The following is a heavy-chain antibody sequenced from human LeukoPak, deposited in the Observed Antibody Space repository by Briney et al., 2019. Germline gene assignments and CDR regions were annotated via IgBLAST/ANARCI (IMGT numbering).Heavy chain of an antibody. Sequence: PSETLSLTCTVSGGSISSYYWSWIRQPPGKGLEWIGYIYYSGSTNYNPSLKSRVTISVDTSKNQFSLKLGSVTAADTAVYYCARVSTMVRGVIRRLDYMDVWGKGTTVTVSS. D-gene: IGHD3-10*01. CDR2: IYYSGST. CDR1: GGSISSYY. J-gene: IGHJ6*03. V-gene: IGHV4-59*01. CDR3: ARVSTMVRGVIRRLDYMDV.